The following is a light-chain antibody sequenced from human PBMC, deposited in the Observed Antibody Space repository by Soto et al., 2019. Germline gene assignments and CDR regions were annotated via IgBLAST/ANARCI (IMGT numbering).Light chain of an antibody. CDR1: RSNIGSNS. Sequence: QSVLTQPPSVSGTPGQSVIISCSGSRSNIGSNSVNLYQQLPGTAPKLLIYINDQRPSGVPDRFSGSTSGTSVSLAISGLQSEDEADYYCASWDDRLKGYVFGTGTRSPS. CDR2: IND. CDR3: ASWDDRLKGYV. V-gene: IGLV1-44*01. J-gene: IGLJ1*01.